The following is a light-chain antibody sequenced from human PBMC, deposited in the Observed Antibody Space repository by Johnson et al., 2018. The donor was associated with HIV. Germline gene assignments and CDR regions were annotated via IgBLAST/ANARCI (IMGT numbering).Light chain of an antibody. Sequence: HSVLTQPPSVSAAPGQKVTISCSGSSSNIGNNYVSWYQQLPGTAPKLLIYDNNKRPSGIPDRFSGSKSGTSATLGITGLQTGDEADYYCGTWDSSLSAGIVCGTGTKVTVL. J-gene: IGLJ1*01. V-gene: IGLV1-51*01. CDR2: DNN. CDR1: SSNIGNNY. CDR3: GTWDSSLSAGIV.